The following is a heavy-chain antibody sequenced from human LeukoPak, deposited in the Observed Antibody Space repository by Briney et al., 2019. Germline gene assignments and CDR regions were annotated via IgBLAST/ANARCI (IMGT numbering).Heavy chain of an antibody. Sequence: SETLSLTCTVSGYSISSGNCWDWIRQPPGKGLEWIGSIYHSGSTYYNPSLKSRVTISVDTSKNQFSLKLSSVTAADTAVYYCAKRYCSSTTCYDDRGAFDYWGQGTLVTVSS. D-gene: IGHD2-2*01. J-gene: IGHJ4*02. CDR3: AKRYCSSTTCYDDRGAFDY. V-gene: IGHV4-38-2*02. CDR1: GYSISSGNC. CDR2: IYHSGST.